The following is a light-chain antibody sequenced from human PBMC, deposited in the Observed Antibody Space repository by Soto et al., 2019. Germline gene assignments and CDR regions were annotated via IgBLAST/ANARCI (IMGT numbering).Light chain of an antibody. CDR1: NSDVGGYLY. J-gene: IGLJ1*01. CDR2: EVN. V-gene: IGLV2-8*01. Sequence: QSVLTQPPSASGSPGQSVTISCPGTNSDVGGYLYVSWYQQHPGKVPKLLIYEVNKRPSGVPDRFSGSKSGNTASLTVSGLQAEDEADYYCFSYAGFDSGVFGTGTKVTGL. CDR3: FSYAGFDSGV.